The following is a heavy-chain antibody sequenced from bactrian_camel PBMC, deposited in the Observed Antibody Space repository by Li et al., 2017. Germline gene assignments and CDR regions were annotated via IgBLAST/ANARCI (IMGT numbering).Heavy chain of an antibody. CDR3: AADRPYGAWYMESQYKY. D-gene: IGHD6*01. V-gene: IGHV3S53*01. CDR2: VSTDGSST. J-gene: IGHJ4*01. Sequence: HVQLVESGGGSAQAGGSLRLSCSASKDALMYMAWFRQAPGQKREAVAAVSTDGSSTMYVDSVKGRFTISRESGKNTVHLLMNSLIPEDTGVYYCAADRPYGAWYMESQYKYWGRGTQVTVS. CDR1: KDALMY.